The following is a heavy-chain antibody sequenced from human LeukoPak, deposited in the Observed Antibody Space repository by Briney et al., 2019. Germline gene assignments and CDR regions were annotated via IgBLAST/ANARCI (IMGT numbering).Heavy chain of an antibody. CDR3: TRSRLGYCSGGSCSNFDY. D-gene: IGHD2-15*01. J-gene: IGHJ4*02. CDR2: IYYSGST. V-gene: IGHV4-59*01. CDR1: GGSISNYY. Sequence: SETLSLTCTVSGGSISNYYWSWIRQPPGKGLEWIGYIYYSGSTNYNPSLKSRVTISVDTSKNQFSLKLSSVTAADTAVYYCTRSRLGYCSGGSCSNFDYWGQGTLVTVSS.